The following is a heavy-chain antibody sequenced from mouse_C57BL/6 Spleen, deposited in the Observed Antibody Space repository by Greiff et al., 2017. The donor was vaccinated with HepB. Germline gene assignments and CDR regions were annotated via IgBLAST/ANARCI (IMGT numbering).Heavy chain of an antibody. V-gene: IGHV1-53*01. Sequence: QVQLKQPGTELVKPGASVKLSCKASGYTFTSYWMHWVKQRPGQGLEWIGNINPSNGGTNYDEKFKSKATLTVDKSSSTAYMQLSSLTSEDSAVYDCAREGVYYGYDDPFAYWGQGTLVTVSA. CDR3: AREGVYYGYDDPFAY. CDR2: INPSNGGT. D-gene: IGHD2-2*01. CDR1: GYTFTSYW. J-gene: IGHJ3*01.